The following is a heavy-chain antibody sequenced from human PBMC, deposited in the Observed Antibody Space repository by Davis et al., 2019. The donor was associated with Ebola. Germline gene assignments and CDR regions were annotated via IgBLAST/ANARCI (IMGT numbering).Heavy chain of an antibody. CDR1: GFTVSSNY. CDR3: ASGTYRLGDY. V-gene: IGHV3-66*01. J-gene: IGHJ4*02. Sequence: GESLKISCAASGFTVSSNYMSWVRQAPGKGLEWVSVIYSGGSTYYADSVKGRFTISRDNSKNTLYLRMTSLRADDTATYFCASGTYRLGDYWGQGALVTVSS. D-gene: IGHD3-16*02. CDR2: IYSGGST.